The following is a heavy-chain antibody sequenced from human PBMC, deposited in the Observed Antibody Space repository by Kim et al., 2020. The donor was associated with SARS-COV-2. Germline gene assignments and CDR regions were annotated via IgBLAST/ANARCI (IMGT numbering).Heavy chain of an antibody. V-gene: IGHV3-30*18. CDR2: ISYDGSNK. D-gene: IGHD2-21*01. J-gene: IGHJ6*02. CDR3: AKDLFPGWLHKSSYYYYGMDV. CDR1: GFTFSSYG. Sequence: GGSLRLSCAASGFTFSSYGMHWVRQAPGKGLEWVAVISYDGSNKYYADSVKGRFTISRDNSKNTLYLQMNSLRAEDTAVYYCAKDLFPGWLHKSSYYYYGMDVLGQGTTVTVSS.